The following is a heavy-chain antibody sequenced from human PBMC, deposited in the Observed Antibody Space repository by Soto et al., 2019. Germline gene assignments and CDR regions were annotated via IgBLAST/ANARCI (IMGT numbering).Heavy chain of an antibody. D-gene: IGHD6-19*01. Sequence: QVQLVQSGAEVKKPGSSVKVSCKASGDTYSSYEINWVRQAPGLGLEWMGGIVPVYGTANYAPKFRGRVTLIADLSTGTTYMELSSLRSADTAVYFCAREAAPRSSGWHYWGQGTLVTVSS. CDR3: AREAAPRSSGWHY. J-gene: IGHJ4*02. CDR1: GDTYSSYE. CDR2: IVPVYGTA. V-gene: IGHV1-69*12.